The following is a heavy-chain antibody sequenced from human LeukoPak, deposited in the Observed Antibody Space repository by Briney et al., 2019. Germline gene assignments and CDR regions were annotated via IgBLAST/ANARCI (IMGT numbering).Heavy chain of an antibody. CDR2: IYTSGST. J-gene: IGHJ4*02. Sequence: PSETLSLTCTVSGGSISSSSYYWGWIRQPPGKGLEWIGRIYTSGSTNYNPSLKSRVTISVDTSKNQFSLKLSSVTAADTAVYYCAREDYWGQGTLVTVSS. CDR3: AREDY. CDR1: GGSISSSSYY. V-gene: IGHV4-39*07.